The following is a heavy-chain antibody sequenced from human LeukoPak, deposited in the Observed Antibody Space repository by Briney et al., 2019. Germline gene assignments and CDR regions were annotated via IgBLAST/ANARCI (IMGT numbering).Heavy chain of an antibody. CDR3: AKPRYSSSWSFDY. V-gene: IGHV3-30*18. CDR1: GFTFISYG. CDR2: ISYDGSNK. Sequence: PGRSLRLSCAASGFTFISYGMHGVRQAPGKGLEWVAVISYDGSNKYYADSVKGRFTISRDNSKNTLYLQMNSLRAEDTAVYYCAKPRYSSSWSFDYWGQGTLVTVSS. D-gene: IGHD6-13*01. J-gene: IGHJ4*02.